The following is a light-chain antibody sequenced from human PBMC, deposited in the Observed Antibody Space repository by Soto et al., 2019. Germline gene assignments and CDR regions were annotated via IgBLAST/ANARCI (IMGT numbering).Light chain of an antibody. CDR1: SSDVGAYNY. CDR2: EVT. CDR3: SSFASSNTWV. Sequence: QSALTQPPSASGSPEQSVTISCTGTSSDVGAYNYVSWYQQHAGKAPKLVIYEVTKRPSGVPDSFSGSKSANTASLTVSGLQAEDEADYYCSSFASSNTWVFGGGTKVTVL. J-gene: IGLJ3*02. V-gene: IGLV2-8*01.